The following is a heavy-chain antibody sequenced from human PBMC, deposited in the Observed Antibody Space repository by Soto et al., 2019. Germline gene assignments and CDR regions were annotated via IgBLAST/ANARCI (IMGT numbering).Heavy chain of an antibody. Sequence: SETLSLTCAVYGGSFSGYYWSWIRQPPGKGLEWIGEINHSGSTNYNPSLKSRVTISVDTSKNQFSLKLSSVTAADTAVYYCTSKGYYYYYGMDVWGQGTTVTVSS. J-gene: IGHJ6*02. CDR1: GGSFSGYY. CDR3: TSKGYYYYYGMDV. CDR2: INHSGST. V-gene: IGHV4-34*01. D-gene: IGHD6-13*01.